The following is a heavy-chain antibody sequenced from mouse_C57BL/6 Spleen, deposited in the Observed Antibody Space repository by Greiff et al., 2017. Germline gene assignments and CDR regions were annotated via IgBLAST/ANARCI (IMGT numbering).Heavy chain of an antibody. Sequence: EVQLQQSGPELVKPGASVKISCKASGYSFTGYYMNWVKQSPEKSLEWIGEINPSTGGTTYNQKFKAKATLTVDKSSSTAYMQLKSLTSEDSAVYYCARLDGNYFDYWGQGTTLTVSS. CDR2: INPSTGGT. J-gene: IGHJ2*01. CDR3: ARLDGNYFDY. D-gene: IGHD2-1*01. CDR1: GYSFTGYY. V-gene: IGHV1-42*01.